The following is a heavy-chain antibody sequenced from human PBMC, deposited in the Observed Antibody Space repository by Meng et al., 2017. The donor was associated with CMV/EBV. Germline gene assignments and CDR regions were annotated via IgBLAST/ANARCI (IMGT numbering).Heavy chain of an antibody. CDR3: VRDHNWGPDY. V-gene: IGHV1-2*02. CDR1: GYTFTGYY. CDR2: IYPNSGGT. J-gene: IGHJ4*02. D-gene: IGHD1-1*01. Sequence: QVQLVPYGAEVKKPGASMKVSCQASGYTFTGYYMHWVRQAPGQGLEWMGWIYPNSGGTHYAQKFQDRVTMTRDTSISTVYMELSRLTSDDTAVYYCVRDHNWGPDYWGQGTLVTVSS.